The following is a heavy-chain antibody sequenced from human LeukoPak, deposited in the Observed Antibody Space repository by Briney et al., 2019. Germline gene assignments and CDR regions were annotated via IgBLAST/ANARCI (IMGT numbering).Heavy chain of an antibody. CDR2: INPNSGGT. D-gene: IGHD3-16*01. CDR1: VSTFTVQY. CDR3: ARGRQLHLGELFPFAEFFQP. V-gene: IGHV1-2*02. J-gene: IGHJ1*01. Sequence: ASVTVSSTSSVSTFTVQYLHWVRQAPGQGPEWMGWINPNSGGTKSAQKIQGRVILTRDTSISTAYMELRSLSSDDTAVYYCARGRQLHLGELFPFAEFFQPWGQGTLVTVFS.